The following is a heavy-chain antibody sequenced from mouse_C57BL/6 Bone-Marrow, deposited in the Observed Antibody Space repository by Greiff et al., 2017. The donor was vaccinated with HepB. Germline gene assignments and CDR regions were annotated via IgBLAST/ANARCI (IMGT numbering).Heavy chain of an antibody. CDR2: IAPSDSYT. V-gene: IGHV1-50*01. J-gene: IGHJ4*01. CDR3: ARWDGYPYYAMDY. D-gene: IGHD2-3*01. CDR1: GYTFTSYW. Sequence: VQLQQPGAELVKPGASVKLSCKASGYTFTSYWMQWVKQRPGQGLEWIGEIAPSDSYTNYNQKFKGKATLTVDTSSSTAYMQLSSLTSEDSAVYYCARWDGYPYYAMDYWGQGTSVTVSS.